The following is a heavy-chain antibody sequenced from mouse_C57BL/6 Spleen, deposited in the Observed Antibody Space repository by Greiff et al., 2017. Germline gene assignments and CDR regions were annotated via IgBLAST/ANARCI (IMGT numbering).Heavy chain of an antibody. D-gene: IGHD3-1*01. CDR1: GYTFTSYW. CDR3: ARSGYIDY. Sequence: VQLQQPGTELVKPGASVKLSCKASGYTFTSYWLHWVKQRPGQGLEWIGNINPSNGGTNYNEKFKGKATLTVDKYSSTAYMQLSSLTSEGAAVYYYARSGYIDYWGQGTTLTVSS. CDR2: INPSNGGT. V-gene: IGHV1-53*01. J-gene: IGHJ2*01.